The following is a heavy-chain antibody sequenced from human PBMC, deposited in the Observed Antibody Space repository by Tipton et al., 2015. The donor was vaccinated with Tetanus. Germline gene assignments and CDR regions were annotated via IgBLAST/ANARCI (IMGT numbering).Heavy chain of an antibody. Sequence: SLRLSCADSGFTFYKENMNWARQAPGKGLEWLAYIHSDSSVIVYAASVKGRFTISRDNSKNTLYLQMNSLRAEDTAVYYCAKEGLSAFDYWGQGTLVSVSS. CDR1: GFTFYKEN. J-gene: IGHJ4*02. CDR2: IHSDSSVI. D-gene: IGHD6-13*01. CDR3: AKEGLSAFDY. V-gene: IGHV3-48*01.